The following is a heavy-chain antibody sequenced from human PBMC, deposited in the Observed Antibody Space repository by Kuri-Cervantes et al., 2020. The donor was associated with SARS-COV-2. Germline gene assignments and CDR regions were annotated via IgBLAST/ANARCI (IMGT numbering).Heavy chain of an antibody. J-gene: IGHJ6*03. Sequence: GESLKISCAASGFTFDDYGMSWVRQAPGKGLEWVSGINWNGGSTGYADSVKGRFTISRDNAKNSLYLQMNSLRAEDTAVYYCARVGDSSGYYYGNYYYYMDVWGKGTTVTVSS. V-gene: IGHV3-20*04. CDR1: GFTFDDYG. D-gene: IGHD3-22*01. CDR3: ARVGDSSGYYYGNYYYYMDV. CDR2: INWNGGST.